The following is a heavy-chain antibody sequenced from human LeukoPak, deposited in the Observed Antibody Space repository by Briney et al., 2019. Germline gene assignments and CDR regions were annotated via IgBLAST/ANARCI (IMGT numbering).Heavy chain of an antibody. J-gene: IGHJ3*02. CDR2: ISWNSGSI. CDR3: AKAFLWFGLDAFDI. D-gene: IGHD3-10*01. Sequence: PGGSLRLSCAASGFTFDDYAMHWVRQAPGKGLEWVSGISWNSGSIGYADSVKGRFTISRDNAKNSLYLQMNSLRAEDTALYYCAKAFLWFGLDAFDIWGQGTMVTVSS. V-gene: IGHV3-9*01. CDR1: GFTFDDYA.